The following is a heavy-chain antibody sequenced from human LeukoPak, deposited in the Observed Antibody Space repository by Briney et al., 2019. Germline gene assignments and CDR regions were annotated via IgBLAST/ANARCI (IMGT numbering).Heavy chain of an antibody. V-gene: IGHV3-15*05. Sequence: GGSLRLSCAASGFSFTNAWMSWVRQAPGKGLEWVGRIKSKTDGGTIDYAAPVKGRFTISRDDSKNTLFLQMNSLKIEDAAVYYCTTVTLRPVGLWGQGTLVTVSS. J-gene: IGHJ4*02. CDR2: IKSKTDGGTI. D-gene: IGHD3-10*01. CDR1: GFSFTNAW. CDR3: TTVTLRPVGL.